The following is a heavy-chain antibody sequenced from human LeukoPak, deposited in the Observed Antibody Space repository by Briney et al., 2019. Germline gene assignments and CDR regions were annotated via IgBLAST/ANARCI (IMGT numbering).Heavy chain of an antibody. D-gene: IGHD2-21*02. CDR3: TRAVTPQPFFDY. V-gene: IGHV4-59*01. CDR1: GXSISSYY. CDR2: IYYSGTT. Sequence: PSETLSLTCTVSGXSISSYYGSWIRQPPGKGLEWIGYIYYSGTTNYNPSLKSRVTISVDTSNNQFSLKLSSVTAADTPVYYCTRAVTPQPFFDYWGQGILVTVSS. J-gene: IGHJ4*02.